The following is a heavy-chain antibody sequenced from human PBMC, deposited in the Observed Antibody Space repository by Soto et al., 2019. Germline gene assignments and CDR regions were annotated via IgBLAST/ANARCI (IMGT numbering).Heavy chain of an antibody. D-gene: IGHD5-18*01. CDR1: GYTFTDYA. CDR3: ARDTGYTFGSLNY. CDR2: MNAGVGNT. Sequence: HVELVQSRADVKTPGASVTISCKASGYTFTDYALHWVRQAPGQRLEWMGWMNAGVGNTLYSQKFKGRMNITRDTSASTAYMELNSLKSEDTAIYYCARDTGYTFGSLNYWGPGTLVTVSS. J-gene: IGHJ4*02. V-gene: IGHV1-3*01.